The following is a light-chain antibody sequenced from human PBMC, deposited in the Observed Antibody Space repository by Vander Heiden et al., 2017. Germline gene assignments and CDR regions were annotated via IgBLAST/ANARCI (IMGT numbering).Light chain of an antibody. CDR3: QVWDRNAVV. CDR2: RDT. Sequence: SYDLTQPLSVSVAPGQTARIACGGETIGTKSVHWYHQRPGQAPVLVIYRDTNRPSGIPERFSGSNSGNTATLTISGSQAGDEGDYFCQVWDRNAVVFGGGTKLTVL. V-gene: IGLV3-9*01. J-gene: IGLJ3*02. CDR1: TIGTKS.